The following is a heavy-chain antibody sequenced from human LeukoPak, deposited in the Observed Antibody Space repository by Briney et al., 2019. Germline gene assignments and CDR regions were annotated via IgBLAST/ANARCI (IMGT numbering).Heavy chain of an antibody. D-gene: IGHD3-22*01. V-gene: IGHV3-64*02. CDR1: GFTFSNYA. CDR2: ISSNGGST. CDR3: AKDSASSGYDFDY. Sequence: GGSLRLSCAASGFTFSNYAMHWVRQAPGKGLEYVSAISSNGGSTYYADSVKGRFTISRDNSKNTLYLQMNSLRAEDTAVYYCAKDSASSGYDFDYWGQGTLVTVSS. J-gene: IGHJ4*02.